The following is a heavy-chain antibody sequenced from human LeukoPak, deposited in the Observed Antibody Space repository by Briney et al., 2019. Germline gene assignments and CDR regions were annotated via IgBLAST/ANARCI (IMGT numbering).Heavy chain of an antibody. Sequence: SETLSLTCTVSGGSISSSSYYWGWIRQPPGKGLEWIGSIYYSGSTYYNPSLKSRVTISVDTSKNQFSLKLSSVTAADTAVYYCARLDIVVVVAGFDYWGQGTLVTVSS. D-gene: IGHD2-15*01. CDR2: IYYSGST. CDR3: ARLDIVVVVAGFDY. V-gene: IGHV4-39*01. CDR1: GGSISSSSYY. J-gene: IGHJ4*02.